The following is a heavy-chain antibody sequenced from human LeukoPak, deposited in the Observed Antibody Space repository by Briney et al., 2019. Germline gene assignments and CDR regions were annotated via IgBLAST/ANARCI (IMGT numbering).Heavy chain of an antibody. CDR1: GGTFSSYA. Sequence: ASVKVSCKASGGTFSSYAISWVRQAPGQGLEWMGGIIPIFGTANYAQKFQGRVTITADESTSTAYMELSSLRSEDTAVYYCARGSRIAARPDYYYYYMDVWGKGTTVTVSS. CDR3: ARGSRIAARPDYYYYYMDV. D-gene: IGHD6-6*01. J-gene: IGHJ6*03. CDR2: IIPIFGTA. V-gene: IGHV1-69*13.